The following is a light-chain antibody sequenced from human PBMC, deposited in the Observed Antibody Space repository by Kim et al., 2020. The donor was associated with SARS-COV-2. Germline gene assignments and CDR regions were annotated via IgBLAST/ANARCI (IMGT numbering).Light chain of an antibody. V-gene: IGKV3-20*01. J-gene: IGKJ1*01. Sequence: EIVLTQFPGTLSLYPGERATLSCRASQSVDSLFLAWYQQRPGQAPRLLIYGASDRATGIPDRFRGSGSGTDFTLTITSLEPEDFAVYYCQQSDSSFRTFGQGTKVDIK. CDR3: QQSDSSFRT. CDR2: GAS. CDR1: QSVDSLF.